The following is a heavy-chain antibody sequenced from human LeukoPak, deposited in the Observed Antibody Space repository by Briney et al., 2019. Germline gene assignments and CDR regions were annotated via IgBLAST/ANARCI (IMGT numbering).Heavy chain of an antibody. CDR1: GGTFSSYA. D-gene: IGHD1-26*01. V-gene: IGHV1-69*05. CDR2: IIPIFGTA. Sequence: ASVKVSCKASGGTFSSYAISRVRQAPGQGLEWMGGIIPIFGTANYAQKFQGRVTITTDESTSTAYMELSSLRSEDTAVYYCALSAFASGSFLWGQGTLVTVSS. J-gene: IGHJ4*02. CDR3: ALSAFASGSFL.